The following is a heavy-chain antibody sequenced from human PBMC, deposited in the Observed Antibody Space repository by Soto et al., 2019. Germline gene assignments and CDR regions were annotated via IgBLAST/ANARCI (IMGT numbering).Heavy chain of an antibody. CDR2: ISSSGSTI. V-gene: IGHV3-11*01. CDR1: GFTFSDYY. J-gene: IGHJ6*02. Sequence: QVQLVESGGGLVKPGGSLRLSCAASGFTFSDYYMTWIRQAPGKGLEWVSYISSSGSTIYYADSVKGRFTLSSDKVKNSLYLQMNSLRAEDTAVYFCARGYGDPRYYGMGVWGQGTTVTVSS. D-gene: IGHD4-17*01. CDR3: ARGYGDPRYYGMGV.